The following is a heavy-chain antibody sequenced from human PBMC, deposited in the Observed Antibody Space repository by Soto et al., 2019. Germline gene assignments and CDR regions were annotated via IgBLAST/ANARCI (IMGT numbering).Heavy chain of an antibody. CDR2: IYHSGST. Sequence: SETLSLTCAVSGGSISGGGYSWSWIRQPPGKGLEWIGYIYHSGSTYYNPSLKSRVTISVDRSKNQFSLKLSSVTAADTAVYYCARVNQLWSYGMDVWGQGTTVTVSS. CDR1: GGSISGGGYS. D-gene: IGHD5-18*01. CDR3: ARVNQLWSYGMDV. V-gene: IGHV4-30-2*01. J-gene: IGHJ6*02.